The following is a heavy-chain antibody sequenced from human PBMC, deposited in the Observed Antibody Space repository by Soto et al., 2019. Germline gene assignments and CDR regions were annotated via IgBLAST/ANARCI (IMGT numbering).Heavy chain of an antibody. CDR3: ARLGIWSGYPSKYGMDV. J-gene: IGHJ6*02. CDR1: GYIFTSYW. CDR2: IYPGDSDT. V-gene: IGHV5-51*01. Sequence: GESLKISCKGSGYIFTSYWIGWVRQVPGKGLEWMGIIYPGDSDTRYSPSFQGQVTISADKSISTAYLQWSSLKASDTAMYYCARLGIWSGYPSKYGMDVWGQGTTVTVSS. D-gene: IGHD3-3*01.